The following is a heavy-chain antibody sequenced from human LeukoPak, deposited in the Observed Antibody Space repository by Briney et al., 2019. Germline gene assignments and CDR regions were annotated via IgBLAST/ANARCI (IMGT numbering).Heavy chain of an antibody. CDR2: ISSSSSYI. Sequence: GGSLRLSCAASGFTFSSYSMNWVRQAPGKGLEWVSSISSSSSYIYYADSVKGRFTISRDNAKNSLYLQMNSLRAEDTAVYYCATGYCSSTSCYTDWYFDLWGRGTLVTVSS. CDR3: ATGYCSSTSCYTDWYFDL. J-gene: IGHJ2*01. V-gene: IGHV3-21*01. D-gene: IGHD2-2*02. CDR1: GFTFSSYS.